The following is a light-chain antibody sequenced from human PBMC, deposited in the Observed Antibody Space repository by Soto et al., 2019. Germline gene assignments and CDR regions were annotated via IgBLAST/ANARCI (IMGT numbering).Light chain of an antibody. CDR3: SSHTMSSALQV. J-gene: IGLJ1*01. CDR2: GVS. Sequence: QSALTQPRSVSGSPGQSVTISCTGTSSDFVIYNYVSWYQQHPGKAPKLMLYGVSNRPSGVSNRFSGSKSGNTASLTISGLQAEDEADYYCSSHTMSSALQVFGTGTKLTVL. V-gene: IGLV2-14*01. CDR1: SSDFVIYNY.